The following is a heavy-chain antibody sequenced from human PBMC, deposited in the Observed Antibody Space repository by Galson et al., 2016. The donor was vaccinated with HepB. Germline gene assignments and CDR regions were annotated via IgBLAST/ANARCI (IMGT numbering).Heavy chain of an antibody. CDR2: IHPGDSYT. Sequence: QSGAEVKKPGESLKISCKGSGYDFPSYWIGWVRQMPGKGLEWMGIIHPGDSYTRYSPSFQGQVTISADLSITTAYLQCSSLKASDSAIYYCARRGEQWLVSYGMDVWGQGTPVTVSS. V-gene: IGHV5-51*01. CDR3: ARRGEQWLVSYGMDV. D-gene: IGHD6-19*01. J-gene: IGHJ6*02. CDR1: GYDFPSYW.